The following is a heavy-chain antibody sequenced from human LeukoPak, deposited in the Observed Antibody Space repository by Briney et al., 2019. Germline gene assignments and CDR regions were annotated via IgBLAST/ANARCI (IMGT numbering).Heavy chain of an antibody. CDR3: ARDGINCSGGSCQDY. V-gene: IGHV7-4-1*02. CDR1: GYTFTSYA. D-gene: IGHD2-15*01. Sequence: ASVNVSCKASGYTFTSYAMNWVRQAAGQGLERMGWINTNTGNPTYAQGFTGRFVFSLDTSVSTAYLQISSLKAEDTAVYYCARDGINCSGGSCQDYWGQGTLVTVSS. J-gene: IGHJ4*02. CDR2: INTNTGNP.